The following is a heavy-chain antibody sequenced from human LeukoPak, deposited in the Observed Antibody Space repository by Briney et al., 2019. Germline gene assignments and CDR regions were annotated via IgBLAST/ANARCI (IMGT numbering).Heavy chain of an antibody. CDR2: INHSGST. J-gene: IGHJ4*02. Sequence: SETLSLTCAVSGGSISSSSYYWDWIRQPPGKGLEWIGEINHSGSTNYNPSLKSRVTISVDTSKNQFSLKLSSVTAADTAVYFCARGFRGDNFDYWGQGTLVTVSS. CDR3: ARGFRGDNFDY. D-gene: IGHD7-27*01. V-gene: IGHV4-39*07. CDR1: GGSISSSSYY.